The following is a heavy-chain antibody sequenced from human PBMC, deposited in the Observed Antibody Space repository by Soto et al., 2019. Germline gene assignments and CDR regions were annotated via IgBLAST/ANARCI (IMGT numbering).Heavy chain of an antibody. CDR3: ARWVAATLYYFDF. Sequence: SETLSLTCSVSGSSFTSGRYYWTWIRQSPGKGLEWIGYVYYTGFTNYNPSLKSRVTISLDTSKTQFSLELSSVTAADTAVYYCARWVAATLYYFDFWGQGPPVTVYS. V-gene: IGHV4-61*01. CDR2: VYYTGFT. J-gene: IGHJ4*02. D-gene: IGHD6-19*01. CDR1: GSSFTSGRYY.